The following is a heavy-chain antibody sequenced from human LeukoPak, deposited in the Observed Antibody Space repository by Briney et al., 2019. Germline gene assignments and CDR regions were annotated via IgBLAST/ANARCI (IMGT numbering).Heavy chain of an antibody. J-gene: IGHJ4*02. CDR3: AEGYCSSTSCSGSLGY. CDR1: GGTFSSYA. V-gene: IGHV1-69*05. Sequence: RASVKVSCKASGGTFSSYAISWVRQAPGQGLEWMGGIIPIFGTVNYAQKFQGRVTITTDESTSTAYMELSSLRSEDTAVYYCAEGYCSSTSCSGSLGYWGQGTLVTVSS. CDR2: IIPIFGTV. D-gene: IGHD2-2*01.